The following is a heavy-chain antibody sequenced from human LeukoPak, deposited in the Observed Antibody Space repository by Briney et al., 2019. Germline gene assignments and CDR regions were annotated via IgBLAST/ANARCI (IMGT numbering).Heavy chain of an antibody. CDR2: IYYSGST. V-gene: IGHV4-59*08. J-gene: IGHJ3*02. CDR1: GGSISSYY. CDR3: ARRYCIGTSCYDAFDI. Sequence: PSETLSLTCTVSGGSISSYYWSWLRQPPGKGLEWIGYIYYSGSTNYNPSLKSRVTISVDTSKKQFSLKLSSVTAADTAVYYCARRYCIGTSCYDAFDIWGQGTMVTVSS. D-gene: IGHD2-2*01.